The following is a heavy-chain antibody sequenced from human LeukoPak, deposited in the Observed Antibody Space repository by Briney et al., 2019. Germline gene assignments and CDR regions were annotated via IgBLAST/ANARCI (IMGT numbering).Heavy chain of an antibody. CDR1: GFTFSSYG. J-gene: IGHJ4*02. D-gene: IGHD4-17*01. CDR3: AKDHGDYPNYFDY. V-gene: IGHV3-30*02. Sequence: GGSLRLSCAASGFTFSSYGMHWVRQAPGKGLEGVAFIRYDGSNKYYADSVKGRFTISRDNSKNTLYLQMNSLRAEDTAVYYCAKDHGDYPNYFDYWGQGTLVTVSS. CDR2: IRYDGSNK.